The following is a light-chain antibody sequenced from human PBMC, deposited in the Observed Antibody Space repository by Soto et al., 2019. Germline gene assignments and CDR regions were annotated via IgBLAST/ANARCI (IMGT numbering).Light chain of an antibody. J-gene: IGLJ2*01. CDR2: DVN. CDR1: SSDIGGYDY. Sequence: QSALTQPASVSGSPGQSITLSCTGTSSDIGGYDYVSWYQRYPGKAPKLIIYDVNNRPSGVSNRFSGSRSGNTASLTISGLQAEDEADYYCTSYASSSTHVVFRGGTKLTVL. V-gene: IGLV2-14*01. CDR3: TSYASSSTHVV.